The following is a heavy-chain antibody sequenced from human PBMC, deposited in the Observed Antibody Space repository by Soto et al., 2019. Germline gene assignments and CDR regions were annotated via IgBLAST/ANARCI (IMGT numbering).Heavy chain of an antibody. CDR2: IIPIFGTA. Sequence: SVKVSCKASGGTFSSYAISWVRQAPGQGLEWMGGIIPIFGTANYAQKFQGRVTITADESTSTAYMELSSLRSEDTAVYYCASDIVVVVAATKRNYYYYGMEVWGQGTTVTVSS. CDR3: ASDIVVVVAATKRNYYYYGMEV. CDR1: GGTFSSYA. D-gene: IGHD2-15*01. V-gene: IGHV1-69*13. J-gene: IGHJ6*02.